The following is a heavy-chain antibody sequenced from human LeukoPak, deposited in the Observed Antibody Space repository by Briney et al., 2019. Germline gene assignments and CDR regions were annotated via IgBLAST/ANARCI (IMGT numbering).Heavy chain of an antibody. CDR2: ISSNGGST. J-gene: IGHJ4*02. CDR1: GFTFSNFA. Sequence: GGSLRLSCAASGFTFSNFAMHWVRQAPGKGLXXXSAISSNGGSTYYANSVKGRFTISRDNSKNTLYLQMGSLRAEDMAVYYCARGGVVPATTGDYWGQGTLVTVSS. D-gene: IGHD2-2*01. V-gene: IGHV3-64*01. CDR3: ARGGVVPATTGDY.